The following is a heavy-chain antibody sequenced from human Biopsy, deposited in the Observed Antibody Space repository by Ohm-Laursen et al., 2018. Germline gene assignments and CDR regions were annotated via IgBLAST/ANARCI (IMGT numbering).Heavy chain of an antibody. CDR2: MWSDGINK. J-gene: IGHJ5*02. CDR1: GFAFSYYG. Sequence: SLGLSCAASGFAFSYYGLHWVRQAPGKGLQWVAVMWSDGINKNYADSVKGRFTVSRDNSNNVLYLQMSSLRDEDSAVYYCARDDDTTGDYMILNHWGQGTLVTVSS. V-gene: IGHV3-33*01. D-gene: IGHD3-9*01. CDR3: ARDDDTTGDYMILNH.